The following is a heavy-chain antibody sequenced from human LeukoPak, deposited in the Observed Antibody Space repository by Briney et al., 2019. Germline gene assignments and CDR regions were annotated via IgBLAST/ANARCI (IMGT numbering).Heavy chain of an antibody. D-gene: IGHD7-27*01. CDR1: GGSISSYY. Sequence: SETLSLTCTVSGGSISSYYWNWIRQPPGKGLEWIGYIYYSGSTSYNPSVKSRVTISVDTSKNQFSLKLSSVTAADTAVYYCARDLRVALTGDQDGMDVWGQGTTVTVSS. CDR2: IYYSGST. CDR3: ARDLRVALTGDQDGMDV. J-gene: IGHJ6*02. V-gene: IGHV4-59*01.